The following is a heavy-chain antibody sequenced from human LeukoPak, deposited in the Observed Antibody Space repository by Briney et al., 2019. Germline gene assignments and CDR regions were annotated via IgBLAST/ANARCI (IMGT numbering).Heavy chain of an antibody. CDR1: GGSISSNNYY. CDR2: IYYSGST. D-gene: IGHD3-22*01. J-gene: IGHJ5*02. Sequence: PSETLSLTCAVSGGSISSNNYYWGWIRQPPGKELEWIGSIYYSGSTYYNPSLKSRVTMSVDTSKNQFSLNLSSATAADTAVYYCARHDYYESSFDPWGQGTLVTVSS. V-gene: IGHV4-39*01. CDR3: ARHDYYESSFDP.